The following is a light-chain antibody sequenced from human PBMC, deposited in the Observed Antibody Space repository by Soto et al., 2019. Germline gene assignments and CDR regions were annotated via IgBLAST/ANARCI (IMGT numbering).Light chain of an antibody. Sequence: EIVLTQSPATLSLSPGERVTLSCRASHSVYNSLVWYQQRPGQAPRLLIYDVSHRASGIPARFSGSGSGTDFTLTISSLEPEDFAVYYCQQLGATFGQGTRLEI. CDR3: QQLGAT. CDR2: DVS. J-gene: IGKJ5*01. V-gene: IGKV3-11*01. CDR1: HSVYNS.